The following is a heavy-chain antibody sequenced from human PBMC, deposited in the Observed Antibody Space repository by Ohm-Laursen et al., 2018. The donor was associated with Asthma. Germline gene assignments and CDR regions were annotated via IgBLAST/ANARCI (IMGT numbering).Heavy chain of an antibody. J-gene: IGHJ4*02. D-gene: IGHD4-17*01. Sequence: SLRLSCSASGFTFSSYSMNWVRQAPGKGLEWVSSISSSSSYIYYADSVKGRFTISRDNAKNSLYLQMNSLRAEDTAVYYCARLPDGTYGDPDYWGQGTLFTVSS. CDR3: ARLPDGTYGDPDY. CDR2: ISSSSSYI. CDR1: GFTFSSYS. V-gene: IGHV3-21*01.